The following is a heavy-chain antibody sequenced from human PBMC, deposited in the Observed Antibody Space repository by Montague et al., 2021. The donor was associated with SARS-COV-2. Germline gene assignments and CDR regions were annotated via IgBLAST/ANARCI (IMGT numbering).Heavy chain of an antibody. CDR2: VHYSGSH. V-gene: IGHV4-39*01. CDR3: TRHVHMTWPEPSPGFDY. J-gene: IGHJ4*02. D-gene: IGHD1-1*01. Sequence: SETLSLTCTVSGDSISSSSYNWGWLRQPPGKELDWIGSVHYSGSHYYNPSLKSRVTIYVDKSKNPLSLKLISVTAADTSVCYCTRHVHMTWPEPSPGFDYWGQGTLVTVSS. CDR1: GDSISSSSYN.